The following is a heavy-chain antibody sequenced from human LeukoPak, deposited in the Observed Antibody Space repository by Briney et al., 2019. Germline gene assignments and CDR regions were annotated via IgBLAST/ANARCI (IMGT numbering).Heavy chain of an antibody. CDR2: MNPNSGNT. Sequence: ASVKVSCKASRYTFTTYDINWVRQAAGQGLEWMGWMNPNSGNTGYAQKFQGRVTMTRNTSISTAYMELSSLRSEDTAVYYCARVWCSSTNCLNGWFDPWGQGTLITVSS. J-gene: IGHJ5*02. V-gene: IGHV1-8*02. CDR3: ARVWCSSTNCLNGWFDP. CDR1: RYTFTTYD. D-gene: IGHD2-2*01.